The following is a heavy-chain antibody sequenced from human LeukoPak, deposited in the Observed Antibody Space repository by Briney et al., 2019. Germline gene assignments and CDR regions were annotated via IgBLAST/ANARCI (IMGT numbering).Heavy chain of an antibody. Sequence: GGSLRLSCLASGFSVGNNYMNWVRQAPGKGLEWVSVIYSGGSTYYADSVKGRFTISRDSSKNTLYLQIHSLRVEDTAVYYCARAIRDASVSLRFDYWGQGTLVTVSS. CDR1: GFSVGNNY. CDR2: IYSGGST. CDR3: ARAIRDASVSLRFDY. D-gene: IGHD5-24*01. V-gene: IGHV3-66*02. J-gene: IGHJ4*02.